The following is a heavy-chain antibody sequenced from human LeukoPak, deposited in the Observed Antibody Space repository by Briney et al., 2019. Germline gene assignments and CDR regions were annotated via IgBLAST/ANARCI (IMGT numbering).Heavy chain of an antibody. J-gene: IGHJ4*02. CDR3: ASSVKYYNSSGYYPYDY. V-gene: IGHV1-8*01. D-gene: IGHD3-22*01. Sequence: GASVTVSCKASGYTFTNYDINWVRQAPGQGLEWMGWMNPKSGNTGYARKFQGRVIMTRNTPISTAYMELSSLRSEDTAVYYCASSVKYYNSSGYYPYDYWGQGTLVTVSS. CDR2: MNPKSGNT. CDR1: GYTFTNYD.